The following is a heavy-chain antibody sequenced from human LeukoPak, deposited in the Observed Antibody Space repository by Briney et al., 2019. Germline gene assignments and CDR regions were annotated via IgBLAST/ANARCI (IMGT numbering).Heavy chain of an antibody. CDR2: IKKDGSEK. CDR1: GFTFSDFW. D-gene: IGHD5-24*01. CDR3: AITRDGYFDY. Sequence: GGSLRLSCAASGFTFSDFWMSWVRQAPGKGLEWVANIKKDGSEKYYVDSVEGRFTISRDNAKNSLYLQMSSLRAEDTAVYYCAITRDGYFDYWGQGTLVTVSS. J-gene: IGHJ4*02. V-gene: IGHV3-7*01.